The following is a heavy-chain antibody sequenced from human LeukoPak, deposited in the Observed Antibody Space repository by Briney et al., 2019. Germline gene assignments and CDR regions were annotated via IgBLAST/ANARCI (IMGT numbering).Heavy chain of an antibody. Sequence: SETLSLTCTVSGGSISSYYWSWIRQPPGKGLEWIGYIYYSGSTNYNPSLKSRVTISVDTSKNQFSLKLSSVTAADTAVYYCARAISIAAAGMVRNYYYYGMDVWGQGTMVTVSS. CDR3: ARAISIAAAGMVRNYYYYGMDV. V-gene: IGHV4-59*01. J-gene: IGHJ6*02. CDR1: GGSISSYY. CDR2: IYYSGST. D-gene: IGHD6-13*01.